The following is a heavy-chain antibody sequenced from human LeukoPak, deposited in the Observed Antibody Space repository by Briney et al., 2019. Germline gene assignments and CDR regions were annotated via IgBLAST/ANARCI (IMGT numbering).Heavy chain of an antibody. CDR3: GREGGRSQTSN. Sequence: SETLSLTCTVPGYSISSGYYWSWIRQTPGKGLEWIGSISHTPVTYHNPSLQSRVAMSVDTSKNQFSLSLRSVTAADTAIYYCGREGGRSQTSNWSQGTLVTVSS. V-gene: IGHV4-38-2*02. CDR1: GYSISSGYY. J-gene: IGHJ4*02. D-gene: IGHD3-16*01. CDR2: ISHTPVT.